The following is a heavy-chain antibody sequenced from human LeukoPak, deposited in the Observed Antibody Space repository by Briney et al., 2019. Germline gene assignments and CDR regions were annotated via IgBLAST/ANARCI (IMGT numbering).Heavy chain of an antibody. CDR3: ARVRGGAFDI. V-gene: IGHV3-53*01. CDR1: GFTVSSNY. CDR2: IYSGGST. D-gene: IGHD3-16*01. J-gene: IGHJ3*02. Sequence: PGGSLRLSCAGSGFTVSSNYMSWVRQAPGKGLEWVSVIYSGGSTYYADSVKGLFTISRDNSKNPLYLQMNSLRAEDTAVYYCARVRGGAFDIWGQGTMVTVSS.